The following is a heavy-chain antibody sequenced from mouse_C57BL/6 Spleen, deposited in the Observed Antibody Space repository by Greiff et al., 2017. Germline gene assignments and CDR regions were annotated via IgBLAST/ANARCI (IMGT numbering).Heavy chain of an antibody. Sequence: VKVEESGPGLVAPSQSLSITCTVSGFSLTSYAISWVRQPPGKGLEWLGVIWTGGGTNYNSALKTRLSISKDNSKSQVFLKMNRLQTDDTARYYCARNYDGYYFDYWGQGTTLTVSS. CDR3: ARNYDGYYFDY. J-gene: IGHJ2*01. CDR1: GFSLTSYA. D-gene: IGHD1-1*02. CDR2: IWTGGGT. V-gene: IGHV2-9-1*01.